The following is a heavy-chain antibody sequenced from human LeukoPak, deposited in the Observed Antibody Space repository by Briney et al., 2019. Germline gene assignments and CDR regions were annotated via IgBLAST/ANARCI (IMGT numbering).Heavy chain of an antibody. CDR3: ARDAPAAAAFGDAFDI. CDR2: IYSGGST. V-gene: IGHV3-53*01. J-gene: IGHJ3*02. D-gene: IGHD6-13*01. CDR1: GFTFSSNY. Sequence: PGGSLRLSCAASGFTFSSNYMSWVRQAPGKGLEWVSVIYSGGSTYYADSVKGRFTISRDNSKNTLYLQMNSLRAEDTAVYYCARDAPAAAAFGDAFDIWGQGTMVTVSS.